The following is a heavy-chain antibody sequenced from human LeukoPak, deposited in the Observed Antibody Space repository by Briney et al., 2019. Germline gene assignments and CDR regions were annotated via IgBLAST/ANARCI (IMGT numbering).Heavy chain of an antibody. V-gene: IGHV3-48*01. Sequence: PGGSLRLSCAASGFTFSSYSMNWVRQAPGKGLEWISYISTSSNTIYYADSVKGRFTISRDNAKNSLHLQMNSLRAEDTAVYYCARDRYDSSGYWRYYFDYWGQGTLVTVSS. CDR1: GFTFSSYS. CDR2: ISTSSNTI. CDR3: ARDRYDSSGYWRYYFDY. D-gene: IGHD3-22*01. J-gene: IGHJ4*02.